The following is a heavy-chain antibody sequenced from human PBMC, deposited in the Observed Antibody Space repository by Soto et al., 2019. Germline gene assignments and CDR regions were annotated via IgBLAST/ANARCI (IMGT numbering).Heavy chain of an antibody. J-gene: IGHJ6*02. V-gene: IGHV3-30-3*01. CDR3: ARDVGTQMYFLSTSVMDV. CDR2: ITYDGSTK. D-gene: IGHD2-2*01. CDR1: GLSFGDDA. Sequence: PGGSLRLSCAASGLSFGDDAMHWVRQAPGKGLEWVAVITYDGSTKFYADSVRGRFTISRDNSKSTLYLQMASLISKDTAVYYCARDVGTQMYFLSTSVMDVWGQGTMVTVSS.